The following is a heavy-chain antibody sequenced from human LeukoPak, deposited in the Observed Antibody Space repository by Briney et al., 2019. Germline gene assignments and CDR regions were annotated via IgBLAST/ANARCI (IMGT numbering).Heavy chain of an antibody. CDR3: AGFTMIVF. CDR2: IYHSGST. Sequence: PSETLSLTCTVSGGSISSSSYYWGWIRQPPGKGLEWIGSIYHSGSTYYNPSLKSRVTISVDTSKNQFSLKLSSVTAADTAVYYCAGFTMIVFWGQGTLVTVSS. D-gene: IGHD3-22*01. J-gene: IGHJ4*02. V-gene: IGHV4-39*01. CDR1: GGSISSSSYY.